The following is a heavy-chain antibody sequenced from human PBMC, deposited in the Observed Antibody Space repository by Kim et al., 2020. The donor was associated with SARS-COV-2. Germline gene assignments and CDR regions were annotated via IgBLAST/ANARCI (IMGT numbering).Heavy chain of an antibody. J-gene: IGHJ4*02. V-gene: IGHV1-8*01. D-gene: IGHD4-4*01. CDR3: ARELTTISTLAGY. Sequence: GYAQKFQGRVTMTRNTSISTAYMGLSSLRSEDTAVYYCARELTTISTLAGYWGQGTLVTVSS.